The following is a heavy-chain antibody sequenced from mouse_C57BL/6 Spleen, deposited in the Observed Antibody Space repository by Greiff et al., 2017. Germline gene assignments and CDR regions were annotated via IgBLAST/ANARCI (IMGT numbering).Heavy chain of an antibody. CDR2: IDPSDSET. D-gene: IGHD1-1*02. Sequence: QVQLKQSGAELVRPGSSVKLSCKASGYTFTSYWMHWVKQRPIQGLEWIGNIDPSDSETHYNQKFKDKATLTVDKSSSTAYMQLSSLTSEDSAVYYCARYYYGRWYFDVWGTGTTVTVSS. CDR3: ARYYYGRWYFDV. V-gene: IGHV1-52*01. CDR1: GYTFTSYW. J-gene: IGHJ1*03.